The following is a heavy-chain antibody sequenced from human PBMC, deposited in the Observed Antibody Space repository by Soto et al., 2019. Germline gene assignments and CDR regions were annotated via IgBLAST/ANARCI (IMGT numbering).Heavy chain of an antibody. V-gene: IGHV3-7*01. CDR2: IKQDGSEK. J-gene: IGHJ6*02. CDR1: GFTFSSHW. CDR3: ARDQIAAAGTDYYYGMDV. Sequence: GGSLRLSCAASGFTFSSHWMSWVRRAPGKGLEWVANIKQDGSEKYYVDSVKGRFTISRDNAKNSLYLQMNSLRAEDTAVYYCARDQIAAAGTDYYYGMDVWGQGT. D-gene: IGHD6-13*01.